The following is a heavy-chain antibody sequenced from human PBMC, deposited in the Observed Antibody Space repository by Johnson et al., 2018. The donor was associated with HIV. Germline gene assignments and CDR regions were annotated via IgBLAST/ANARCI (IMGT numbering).Heavy chain of an antibody. Sequence: VQLVESGGGLIQPGGSLRLSCAASGFTVSRNYMSWVRQAPGKGLEWVSVIYSGGDTYYADSVKGRFTISRDTSKNTLYLQMTSLRAEDTAVYYCARDRAYGSGSYFSDAFDIWGQGTMVTVSS. CDR1: GFTVSRNY. J-gene: IGHJ3*02. D-gene: IGHD3-10*01. CDR2: IYSGGDT. CDR3: ARDRAYGSGSYFSDAFDI. V-gene: IGHV3-66*01.